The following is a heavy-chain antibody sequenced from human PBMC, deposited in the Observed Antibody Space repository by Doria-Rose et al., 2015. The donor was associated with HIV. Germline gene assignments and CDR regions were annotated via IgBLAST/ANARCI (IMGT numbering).Heavy chain of an antibody. CDR1: GVSLSSPGMG. D-gene: IGHD6-13*01. J-gene: IGHJ4*02. Sequence: QVTLKESGPVLVKPTETLTLTCTVSGVSLSSPGMGVSWIRQPPGKTLEWLANIFSDDERSYKTSLKSRLTISRGTAKSQVFLTMTDMDPVGTATYYCARIKSSRWYHKYYFDFWGQGTLVIVSA. CDR3: ARIKSSRWYHKYYFDF. CDR2: IFSDDER. V-gene: IGHV2-26*01.